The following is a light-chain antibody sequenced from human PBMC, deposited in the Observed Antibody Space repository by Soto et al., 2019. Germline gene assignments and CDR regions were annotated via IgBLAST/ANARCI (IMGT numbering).Light chain of an antibody. CDR3: RTWDGSLSAYV. CDR2: DND. CDR1: SSNIGNNY. V-gene: IGLV1-51*01. Sequence: QSVLTQPPSVSAAPGQKVTISCSGSSSNIGNNYVSWYQHLPGTAPKLLIYDNDKRPSGIPDRFSGSKSGTSATLGITGLQTGDEADYYCRTWDGSLSAYVFGTGTKVTVL. J-gene: IGLJ1*01.